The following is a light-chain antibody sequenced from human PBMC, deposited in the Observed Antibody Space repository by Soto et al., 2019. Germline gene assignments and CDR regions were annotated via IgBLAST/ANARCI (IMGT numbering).Light chain of an antibody. CDR3: QTWDTDFHWV. V-gene: IGLV4-69*01. Sequence: QLVLTQPPSASASLGVSVKLTCTLSSGHITYAITWLQHQPEKGPRFLMRLHSDGTHYRGDGIPDRFSGSSSGAERYLTISSLQSEDEPDYYCQTWDTDFHWVFGGGTKLTVL. J-gene: IGLJ3*02. CDR2: LHSDGTH. CDR1: SGHITYA.